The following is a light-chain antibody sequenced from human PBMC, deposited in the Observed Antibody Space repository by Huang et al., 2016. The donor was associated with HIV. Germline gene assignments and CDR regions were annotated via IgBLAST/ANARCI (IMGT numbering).Light chain of an antibody. CDR2: DTS. V-gene: IGKV3D-15*01. J-gene: IGKJ4*01. Sequence: EIKMTQSPATLSVSPGGRVTPSCRASQNVRNNLAWYQQQTGQAPRLLIYDTSTRASGIPARFSGSGSGTEFTLTISGLQSEDFAIYYCQQYDKWPPGLTFGGGTKVEI. CDR1: QNVRNN. CDR3: QQYDKWPPGLT.